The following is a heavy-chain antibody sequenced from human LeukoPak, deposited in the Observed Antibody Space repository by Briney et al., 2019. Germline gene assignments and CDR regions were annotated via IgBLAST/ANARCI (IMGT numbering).Heavy chain of an antibody. J-gene: IGHJ4*02. Sequence: ASVTVSCKASGYTFSDYLMHWVRQAPGQGLEWMGWINPKSGATSSAQKFQGRVTMTRVTSISTAYMDLTTLTSDDTAVYFCARDRQGDGFAYFDFWGQGTLATVSS. CDR2: INPKSGAT. CDR1: GYTFSDYL. V-gene: IGHV1-2*02. CDR3: ARDRQGDGFAYFDF. D-gene: IGHD5-24*01.